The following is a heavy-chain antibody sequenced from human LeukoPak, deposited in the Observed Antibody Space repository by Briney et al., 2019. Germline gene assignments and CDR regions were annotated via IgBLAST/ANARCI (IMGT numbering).Heavy chain of an antibody. CDR2: ISAYNGNT. Sequence: AASMKVSCKASGYTFTSYGISWVRPAAGQGLEWMGWISAYNGNTNYAQKLQGRFTITTDTSTSTAYMELRSLRSDDTAVYYCARDRHIDYWGQGTLVTVSS. J-gene: IGHJ4*02. CDR1: GYTFTSYG. V-gene: IGHV1-18*01. CDR3: ARDRHIDY. D-gene: IGHD6-6*01.